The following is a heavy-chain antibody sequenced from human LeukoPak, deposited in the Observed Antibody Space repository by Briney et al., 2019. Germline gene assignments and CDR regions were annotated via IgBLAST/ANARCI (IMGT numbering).Heavy chain of an antibody. V-gene: IGHV3-21*01. Sequence: GGSLRLSCAASGFTFSSYSMNWVRQAPGKGLEWVSSISSSSSYIYYADSVKGRFTISRDNAKNSLYLQMNSLRAEDTAVYYCARRIAAAGGSDYWGQGTPVTVSS. CDR1: GFTFSSYS. J-gene: IGHJ4*02. CDR3: ARRIAAAGGSDY. D-gene: IGHD6-13*01. CDR2: ISSSSSYI.